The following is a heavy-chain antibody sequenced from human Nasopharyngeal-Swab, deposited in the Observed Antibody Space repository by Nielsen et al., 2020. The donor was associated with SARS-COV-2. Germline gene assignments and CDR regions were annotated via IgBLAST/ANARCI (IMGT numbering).Heavy chain of an antibody. CDR2: INPHSRGT. J-gene: IGHJ4*02. CDR1: GYTFSNYG. CDR3: ARDDYGDYGYFGH. Sequence: ASVKVSCKASGYTFSNYGISWVRQAPGQGLEWMGWINPHSRGTKYAQKFQGRVTMTSDTSINTAYMELRRLRSDDTAVYYCARDDYGDYGYFGHWGQGTLVTVSS. V-gene: IGHV1-2*02. D-gene: IGHD4-17*01.